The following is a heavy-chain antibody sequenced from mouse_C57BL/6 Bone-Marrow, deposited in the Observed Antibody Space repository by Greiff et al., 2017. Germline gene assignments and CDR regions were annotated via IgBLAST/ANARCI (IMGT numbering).Heavy chain of an antibody. D-gene: IGHD1-1*01. J-gene: IGHJ1*03. CDR1: GYTFTSYW. V-gene: IGHV1-59*01. Sequence: QVQLQQPGAELVRPGTSVKLSCKASGYTFTSYWMHWVKQRPGQGLEWIGVIDPSDSYTNYNQKFKGKATLTVDTSSSTAYMRRSSLTSEDSAVYYCAREDYGSGYWYFDVWGTGTTVTVSS. CDR2: IDPSDSYT. CDR3: AREDYGSGYWYFDV.